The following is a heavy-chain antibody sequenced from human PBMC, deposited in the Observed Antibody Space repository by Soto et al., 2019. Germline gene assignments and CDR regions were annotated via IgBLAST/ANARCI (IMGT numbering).Heavy chain of an antibody. CDR1: GFTFSSNA. J-gene: IGHJ3*02. V-gene: IGHV3-30-3*01. Sequence: QVQLVESGGGVVQSGRSLRLSCAASGFTFSSNALHWVRQAPGKGLEWVAVISSDGSNKMHADSVKGRFTISRDNSKNTLHLQMNSLRAEDTAVYYCAREGHSGSYLNDAFDIWGQGTMVTVSS. D-gene: IGHD1-26*01. CDR3: AREGHSGSYLNDAFDI. CDR2: ISSDGSNK.